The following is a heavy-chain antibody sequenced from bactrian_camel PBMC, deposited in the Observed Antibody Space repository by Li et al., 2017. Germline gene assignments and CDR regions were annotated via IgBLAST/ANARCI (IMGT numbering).Heavy chain of an antibody. Sequence: HVQLVESGGGSVQAGESLRLACKASRITYYMAWFRQAPGKEREGIAGIYTDVSRTYYATSEKGRFTISRDNAKKTLYLQLNSLETEDTAIYYCAKLGLWSSHNYWGQGTQVTVS. CDR1: RITYY. CDR2: IYTDVSRT. V-gene: IGHV3S6*01. D-gene: IGHD1*01. CDR3: AKLGLWSSHNY. J-gene: IGHJ4*01.